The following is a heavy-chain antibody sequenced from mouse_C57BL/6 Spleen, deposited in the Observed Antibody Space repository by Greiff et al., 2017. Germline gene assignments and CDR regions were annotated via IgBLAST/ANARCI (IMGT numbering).Heavy chain of an antibody. V-gene: IGHV1-82*01. CDR3: ASYYFDY. CDR1: GYAFSSSW. J-gene: IGHJ2*01. CDR2: IYPGDGDT. Sequence: QVQLQQSGPELVKPGASVKISCKASGYAFSSSWMNWVKQRPGKGLEWIGRIYPGDGDTNYNGKFKGKATLTADKSSSTAYMQLSSLTSEDSAVYFCASYYFDYWGQGTTLTVSS.